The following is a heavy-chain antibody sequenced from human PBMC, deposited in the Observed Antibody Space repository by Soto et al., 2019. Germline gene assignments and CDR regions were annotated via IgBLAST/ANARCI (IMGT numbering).Heavy chain of an antibody. CDR1: GGSLDGYN. CDR2: VYYNGGS. Sequence: QVQLQESGPGLVKPSETLSLTCTVSGGSLDGYNCAWIQQPPGKALEWVGYVYYNGGSSYNPSLTSRVPLSLATSKSPCSLQLRSVTAADTAVYYCASQGIGNIPGLVDVWGRGTTVTVSS. CDR3: ASQGIGNIPGLVDV. J-gene: IGHJ6*02. D-gene: IGHD2-2*02. V-gene: IGHV4-59*12.